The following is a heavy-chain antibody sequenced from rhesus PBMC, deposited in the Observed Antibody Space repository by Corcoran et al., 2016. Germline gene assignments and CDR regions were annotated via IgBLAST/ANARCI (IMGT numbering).Heavy chain of an antibody. CDR1: VYSFTSYW. CDR3: AKMASYWYFDL. CDR2: LDPSDSDT. J-gene: IGHJ2*01. Sequence: EVQLVQSGAEVKRPGESLKISCKTSVYSFTSYWISWVRQMPGKGQEWMGALDPSDSDTIYSPSFRSPVTISSDKSISTAYLQWSSLEASDTTTYYCAKMASYWYFDLWGPGTPITISS. V-gene: IGHV5-20*02.